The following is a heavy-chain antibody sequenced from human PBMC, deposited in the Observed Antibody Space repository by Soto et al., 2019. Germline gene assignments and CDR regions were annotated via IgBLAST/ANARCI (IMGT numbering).Heavy chain of an antibody. Sequence: SQTLSLTCTVSGGSISSYYWSWIRQPPGKGLEWIGYIYYSGSTNYNPSLKSRVTISVDTSKNQFSLKLSSVTAADTAVYYCARAQGYSYGPDYWGQGTLVTVSS. V-gene: IGHV4-59*01. D-gene: IGHD5-18*01. J-gene: IGHJ4*02. CDR3: ARAQGYSYGPDY. CDR1: GGSISSYY. CDR2: IYYSGST.